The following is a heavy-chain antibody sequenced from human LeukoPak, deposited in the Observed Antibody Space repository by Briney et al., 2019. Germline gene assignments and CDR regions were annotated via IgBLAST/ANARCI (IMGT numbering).Heavy chain of an antibody. Sequence: GGSLRLSCAASGFAFNTYSVNWVRQAPGKGLQWVSSITTSSTTKYYADSVKGRFTISRDNSKNTLYLQMNSLRAEDTAVYYCARSSGWYYWGQGTLVTVSS. D-gene: IGHD6-19*01. CDR2: ITTSSTTK. V-gene: IGHV3-48*01. CDR3: ARSSGWYY. J-gene: IGHJ4*02. CDR1: GFAFNTYS.